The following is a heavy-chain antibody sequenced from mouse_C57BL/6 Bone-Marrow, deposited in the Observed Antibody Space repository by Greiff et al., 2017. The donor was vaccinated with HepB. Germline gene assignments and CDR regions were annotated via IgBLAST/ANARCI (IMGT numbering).Heavy chain of an antibody. CDR3: ARPYDYDPGFAY. D-gene: IGHD2-4*01. Sequence: DVQLVESGGGLVKPGGSLKLSCAASGFTFSDYGMHWVRQAPEKGLEWVAYISSGSSTIYYADTVKGRFTISRDNAKNTLFLQMTSLRSEDTAMYYCARPYDYDPGFAYWGQGTLVTVSA. CDR2: ISSGSSTI. J-gene: IGHJ3*01. CDR1: GFTFSDYG. V-gene: IGHV5-17*01.